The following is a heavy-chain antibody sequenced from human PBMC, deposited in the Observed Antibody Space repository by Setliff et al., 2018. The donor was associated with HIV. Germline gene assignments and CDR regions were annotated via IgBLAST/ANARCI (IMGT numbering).Heavy chain of an antibody. J-gene: IGHJ6*03. CDR3: VNLPFFYYYYMDV. CDR1: GDTFNNYA. Sequence: SVKVSCKASGDTFNNYAIGWVRQAPGQGLEWMGGILPASGAANYAQKFQGRVTITADESTATFYMEMSTLRSEDTAVYYCVNLPFFYYYYMDVWGEGTPITVSS. CDR2: ILPASGAA. V-gene: IGHV1-69*13.